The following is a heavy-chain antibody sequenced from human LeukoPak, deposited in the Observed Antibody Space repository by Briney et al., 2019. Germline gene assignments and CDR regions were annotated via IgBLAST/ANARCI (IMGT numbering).Heavy chain of an antibody. Sequence: PAESLSLTCAAYGVSFSGYYLSWVRQPPGKGLEWIVEINHSGSTDYNPSLKSRVTISVDTSKNQFSLKLSSATAADKAVYYCARGRTYDYVWGSYRQGPLDYWGQGTLVTVSS. CDR2: INHSGST. D-gene: IGHD3-16*02. CDR1: GVSFSGYY. V-gene: IGHV4-34*01. CDR3: ARGRTYDYVWGSYRQGPLDY. J-gene: IGHJ4*02.